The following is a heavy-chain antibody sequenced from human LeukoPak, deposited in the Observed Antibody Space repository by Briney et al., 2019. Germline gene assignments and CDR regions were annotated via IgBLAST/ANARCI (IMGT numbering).Heavy chain of an antibody. Sequence: ASVKVSCKASGGTFSSYAISWVRQAPGQGLEWMGRIIPIFGIANYAQKFQGRVTITADKSTSTAYMELSSLRSEGTAVYYCAIKYYYDSSGYFDYWGQGTLVTVSS. CDR3: AIKYYYDSSGYFDY. D-gene: IGHD3-22*01. CDR2: IIPIFGIA. CDR1: GGTFSSYA. J-gene: IGHJ4*02. V-gene: IGHV1-69*04.